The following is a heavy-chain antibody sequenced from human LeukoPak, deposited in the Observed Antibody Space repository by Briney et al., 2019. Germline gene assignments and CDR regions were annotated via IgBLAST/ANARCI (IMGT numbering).Heavy chain of an antibody. D-gene: IGHD5-24*01. J-gene: IGHJ4*02. CDR1: GRRLGKEC. CDR3: ARERDGYNYGYYFDY. V-gene: IGHV3-7*01. Sequence: SLRHACSAAGRRLGKECRSWFRQAQEKKLEWMANIKQDGSEKYYVDSVKGRFTISRDNAKNSLYLQMNSLRAKDTAVYYCARERDGYNYGYYFDYWGQGTLVTVSS. CDR2: IKQDGSEK.